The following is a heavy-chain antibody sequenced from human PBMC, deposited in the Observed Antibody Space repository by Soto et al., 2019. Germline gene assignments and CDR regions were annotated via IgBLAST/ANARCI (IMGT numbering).Heavy chain of an antibody. CDR1: GGSISSGDYY. Sequence: PSEPLSLTCPVSGGSISSGDYYWSWIRQPPGKGLEWIGYIYYSGSTYYNPSLKSRVTISVDTSKNQFSLKLSSVTAADTAVYYCARDTGWVTAITNYYYYYGVDVWGQGTTVTVSS. J-gene: IGHJ6*02. CDR3: ARDTGWVTAITNYYYYYGVDV. V-gene: IGHV4-30-4*01. CDR2: IYYSGST. D-gene: IGHD2-21*02.